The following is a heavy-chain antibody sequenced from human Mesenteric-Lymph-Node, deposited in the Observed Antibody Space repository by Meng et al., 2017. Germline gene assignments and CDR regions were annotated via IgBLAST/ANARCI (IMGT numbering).Heavy chain of an antibody. CDR1: GGSINSDDYY. CDR2: IYYSGST. CDR3: ARTNYGDYNWFDP. J-gene: IGHJ5*02. V-gene: IGHV4-30-4*01. D-gene: IGHD4-17*01. Sequence: QVQLTESGPGLGKPSQTLSFTCTVSGGSINSDDYYWTWIRQSPGRGLEWIGSIYYSGSTYYNPSLRSRVAISIDTSKNQFSLKLTSVTAADTAVYFCARTNYGDYNWFDPWGQGTLVTVSS.